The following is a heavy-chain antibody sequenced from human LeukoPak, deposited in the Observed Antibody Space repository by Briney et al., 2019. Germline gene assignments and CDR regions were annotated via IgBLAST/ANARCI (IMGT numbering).Heavy chain of an antibody. D-gene: IGHD3-9*01. CDR1: GDSVSSNNGA. CDR2: TDYRSKWYN. V-gene: IGHV6-1*01. J-gene: IGHJ4*02. Sequence: SQTLSLTCAISGDSVSSNNGAWNWIRQSPSRGLEWLGRTDYRSKWYNDYAGSLISRITISPDTSKNQFSLQVYSVTPEDTAVYYCARDVGTTGWHTYDFWGQGTLVTVSS. CDR3: ARDVGTTGWHTYDF.